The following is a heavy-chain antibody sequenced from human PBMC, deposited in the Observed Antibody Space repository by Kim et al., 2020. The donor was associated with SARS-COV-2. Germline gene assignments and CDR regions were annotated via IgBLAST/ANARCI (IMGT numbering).Heavy chain of an antibody. CDR2: ISSSGSTI. J-gene: IGHJ4*02. CDR1: GFTFSDYY. Sequence: GGSLRLSCAASGFTFSDYYMSWIRQAPGKGLEWVSYISSSGSTIYYADSVKGRFTISRDNAKNSLYLQMNSLRAEDTAVYYCATSYPRVATIPYFDYWGQGTLVTVSS. CDR3: ATSYPRVATIPYFDY. D-gene: IGHD5-12*01. V-gene: IGHV3-11*01.